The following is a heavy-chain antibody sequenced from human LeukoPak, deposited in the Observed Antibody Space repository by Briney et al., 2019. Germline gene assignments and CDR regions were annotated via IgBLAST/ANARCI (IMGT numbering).Heavy chain of an antibody. CDR1: GFTFSQYA. CDR3: AKSRHCSGGSCYLWGSFDL. J-gene: IGHJ2*01. V-gene: IGHV3-23*01. Sequence: GGSLRLSCVASGFTFSQYAMNWVRQAPGKGPEWVSVVSRSADSTYYADSVKGRFTISGDSPKNTLSLQMDSLRAEDTAMYYCAKSRHCSGGSCYLWGSFDLWGRGTLVTVSS. CDR2: VSRSADST. D-gene: IGHD2-15*01.